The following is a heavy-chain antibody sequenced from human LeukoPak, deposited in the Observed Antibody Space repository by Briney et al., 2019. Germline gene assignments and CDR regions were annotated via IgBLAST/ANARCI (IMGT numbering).Heavy chain of an antibody. D-gene: IGHD3-10*01. CDR1: GTTLSNYA. J-gene: IGHJ4*02. Sequence: GGSLRLSCAASGTTLSNYAMSWVRQAPGKGLEWVSGMSASGGSTYYADSVKGRFTIFRDNSRNTLYLQMNSLRVEDTAVYYCAKSRGSGALIFDYWGQGNLVTVSS. CDR3: AKSRGSGALIFDY. CDR2: MSASGGST. V-gene: IGHV3-23*01.